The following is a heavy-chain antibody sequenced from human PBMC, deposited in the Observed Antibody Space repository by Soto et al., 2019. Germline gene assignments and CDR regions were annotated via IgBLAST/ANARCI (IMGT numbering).Heavy chain of an antibody. J-gene: IGHJ6*02. D-gene: IGHD2-2*01. CDR3: ARDLQDIVLVPASPFPGMDV. V-gene: IGHV4-30-4*01. CDR1: GGSISRGDYY. CDR2: IYYSGST. Sequence: SETLSLTCTVSGGSISRGDYYWSWIRQPPGKGLEWIGYIYYSGSTYYNPSLRSRVTISVDTSKNQFSLKLSSVTAADTAVYYCARDLQDIVLVPASPFPGMDVWGQGTTVTVSS.